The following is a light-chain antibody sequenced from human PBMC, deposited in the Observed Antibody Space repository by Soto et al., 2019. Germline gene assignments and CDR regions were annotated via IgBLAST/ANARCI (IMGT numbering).Light chain of an antibody. V-gene: IGKV3-20*01. J-gene: IGKJ3*01. CDR1: QSVITTY. Sequence: EIVLTQSPGTLSLSPGERATLSCRASQSVITTYLAWYQQKPVQVPRLLIYVASSRATGIPARVSGSGSGTDFTLTISRLEPEDFAVYYCQQSGSSPITFGPGTKVDVK. CDR3: QQSGSSPIT. CDR2: VAS.